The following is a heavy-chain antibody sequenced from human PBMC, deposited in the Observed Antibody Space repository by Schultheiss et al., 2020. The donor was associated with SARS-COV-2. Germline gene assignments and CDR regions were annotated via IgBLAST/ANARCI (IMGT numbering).Heavy chain of an antibody. Sequence: ASVKVSCKASGYTFTGYYMHWVRQAPGQGLEWMGYIHPKNGGTYYAQKFQGRVTMTEDTSTDTAYMELSSLRSEDTAVYYCATKRRGQWLVLDYWGQGTLVTVSS. CDR1: GYTFTGYY. CDR2: IHPKNGGT. CDR3: ATKRRGQWLVLDY. D-gene: IGHD6-19*01. V-gene: IGHV1-2*02. J-gene: IGHJ4*02.